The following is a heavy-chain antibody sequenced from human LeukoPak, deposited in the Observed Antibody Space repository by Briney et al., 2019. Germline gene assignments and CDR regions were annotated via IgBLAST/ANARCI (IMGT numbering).Heavy chain of an antibody. J-gene: IGHJ3*01. D-gene: IGHD6-13*01. CDR3: ARDSQRVSIAAAGSRF. V-gene: IGHV1-18*01. Sequence: ASVKVSCKASGYTFTSYGISWVRQAPGQGLEWMGWISAYNGNTNYAQKLQGRVTTTTDTSTSTAYMELRSLRSDDTAVYYCARDSQRVSIAAAGSRFWGQGTMVTVSS. CDR2: ISAYNGNT. CDR1: GYTFTSYG.